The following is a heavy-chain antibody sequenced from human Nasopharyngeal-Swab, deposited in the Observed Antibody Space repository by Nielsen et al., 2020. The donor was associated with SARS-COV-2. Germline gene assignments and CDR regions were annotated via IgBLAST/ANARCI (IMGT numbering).Heavy chain of an antibody. CDR3: AREAVVVVGYWFDP. Sequence: ASVKVSCKASGYTFTNYAMHWVRQAPGQRLEWMGWINAGNGNTKYSQKFQGRVTITRDTSASTAYMELSSLRSEDTAVYYCAREAVVVVGYWFDPWGQGTLVTVSS. V-gene: IGHV1-3*01. CDR2: INAGNGNT. D-gene: IGHD2-15*01. J-gene: IGHJ5*02. CDR1: GYTFTNYA.